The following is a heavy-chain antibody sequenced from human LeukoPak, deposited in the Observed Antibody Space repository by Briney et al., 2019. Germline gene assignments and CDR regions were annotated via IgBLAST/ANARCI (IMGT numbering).Heavy chain of an antibody. V-gene: IGHV1-2*02. D-gene: IGHD2-2*01. Sequence: ASVKVSCKASGYTFTGYYMHWVRQAPGQGLEWMGWINPNSGGTNYAQKFQGRVTMTRDTSISTAYMEVSRLITDDTAVYYCARDWLEYQLLPHSPINYMDVWGKGTTVTVSS. CDR2: INPNSGGT. CDR1: GYTFTGYY. CDR3: ARDWLEYQLLPHSPINYMDV. J-gene: IGHJ6*03.